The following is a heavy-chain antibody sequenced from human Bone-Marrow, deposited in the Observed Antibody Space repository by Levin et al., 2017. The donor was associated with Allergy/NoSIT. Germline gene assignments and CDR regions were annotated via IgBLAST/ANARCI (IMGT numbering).Heavy chain of an antibody. CDR2: ISSSGST. Sequence: SETLSLTCTVSAGSISSTNYYWSWIRQPAGKGLEWIGRISSSGSTNYNPSLKSRVTISLDTSKKQFSLKLTSVTAADTAVYYCARDGTYSGYDLLFDSWGQGSLVTVSS. J-gene: IGHJ4*02. CDR1: AGSISSTNYY. CDR3: ARDGTYSGYDLLFDS. V-gene: IGHV4-61*02. D-gene: IGHD5-12*01.